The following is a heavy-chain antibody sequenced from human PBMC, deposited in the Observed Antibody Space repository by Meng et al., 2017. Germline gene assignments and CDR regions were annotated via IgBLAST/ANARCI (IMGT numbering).Heavy chain of an antibody. D-gene: IGHD1-26*01. CDR3: AKTPRVVFIVGATVSLDY. J-gene: IGHJ4*02. CDR1: GFTFSSYA. V-gene: IGHV3-23*01. Sequence: GGSLRLSCAASGFTFSSYAMSWVRQAPGKGLGWVAAISDSGGSTYYADSVKGRFTISRDNSKNTLYLQMNSLRAEDTAVYSCAKTPRVVFIVGATVSLDYWGQGTLVTVSS. CDR2: ISDSGGST.